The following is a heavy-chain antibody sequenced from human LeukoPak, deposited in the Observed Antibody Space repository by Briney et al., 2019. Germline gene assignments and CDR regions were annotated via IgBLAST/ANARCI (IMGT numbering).Heavy chain of an antibody. Sequence: RASVKVSCKASGYTFTGYYMHWVRQAPGQGLEWMGWINPNSGGTNYAQRFQGRVTMTRDTSISTAYMELSRLRSDDTAVYYCARDHDGITMIVVYGGGGFDPWGQGTLVTVSS. CDR3: ARDHDGITMIVVYGGGGFDP. D-gene: IGHD3-22*01. CDR1: GYTFTGYY. CDR2: INPNSGGT. V-gene: IGHV1-2*02. J-gene: IGHJ5*02.